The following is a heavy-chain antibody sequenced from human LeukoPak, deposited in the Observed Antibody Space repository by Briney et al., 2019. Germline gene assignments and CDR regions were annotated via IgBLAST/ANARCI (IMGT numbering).Heavy chain of an antibody. CDR3: ARERTPYCTNGVCYERLDAFDI. Sequence: SETLSLTCTVSGGSISSGSYYWSWIRQPAGKGLEWIGRIYISGSTNYNPSLKSRVTISVDTSKNQISLKLSSVTAADTAVYYCARERTPYCTNGVCYERLDAFDIWGQGTLVTVSS. D-gene: IGHD2-8*01. CDR1: GGSISSGSYY. V-gene: IGHV4-61*02. J-gene: IGHJ3*02. CDR2: IYISGST.